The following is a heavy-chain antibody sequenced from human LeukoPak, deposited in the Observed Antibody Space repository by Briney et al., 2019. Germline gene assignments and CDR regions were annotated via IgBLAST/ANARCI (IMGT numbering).Heavy chain of an antibody. CDR3: ARVLGGIVGATGLDY. CDR1: GGTFSSYA. CDR2: IIPIFGTA. V-gene: IGHV1-69*05. J-gene: IGHJ4*02. Sequence: SVKVSCKASGGTFSSYAISWVRQAPGQGLEWMGGIIPIFGTANYAQKFQGRVTITTDESTSTANMELSSLRSEDTAVYYCARVLGGIVGATGLDYWGQGTLVTVSS. D-gene: IGHD1-26*01.